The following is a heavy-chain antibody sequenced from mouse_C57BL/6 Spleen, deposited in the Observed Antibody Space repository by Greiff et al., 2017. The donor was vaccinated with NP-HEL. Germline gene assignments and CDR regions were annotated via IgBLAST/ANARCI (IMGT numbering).Heavy chain of an antibody. J-gene: IGHJ4*01. CDR3: ARSPSYYYGSLDY. Sequence: QVQLQQPGAELVMPGASVKLSCKASGYTFTSYWMHWVKQRPGQGLEWIGEIDPSDSYTNYNQKFKGKSTLTVDKSSSTAYMQLSSLTSEDSAVYYCARSPSYYYGSLDYWGQGTSVTVSS. V-gene: IGHV1-69*01. CDR1: GYTFTSYW. D-gene: IGHD1-1*01. CDR2: IDPSDSYT.